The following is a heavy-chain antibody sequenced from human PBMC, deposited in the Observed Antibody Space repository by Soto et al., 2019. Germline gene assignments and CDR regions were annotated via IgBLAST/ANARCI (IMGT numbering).Heavy chain of an antibody. V-gene: IGHV3-30-3*01. D-gene: IGHD2-15*01. J-gene: IGHJ6*02. CDR3: ARGDREDIAVVLGVRPGEYGVVV. CDR2: ISHDGSNK. CDR1: GFTFRSYA. Sequence: GGSLRLSCAASGFTFRSYAMHWVRQAPGKGLECVAVISHDGSNKFYRDYVKGRFTISRDNSKNTLYLQINSLRYEDTAVYYCARGDREDIAVVLGVRPGEYGVVVWGQGITVTVFS.